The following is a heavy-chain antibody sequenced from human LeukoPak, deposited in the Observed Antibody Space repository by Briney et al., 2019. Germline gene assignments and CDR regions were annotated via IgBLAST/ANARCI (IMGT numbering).Heavy chain of an antibody. J-gene: IGHJ4*02. V-gene: IGHV3-30*18. CDR2: ISHDGSNK. CDR3: TKRGDSSGYPAYFDY. CDR1: GFIFSGYG. Sequence: PGGSLRLSCAASGFIFSGYGMHWVRQAPGKGLEWVAVISHDGSNKYYADSVKGRFTISRDNSKNTLYLQMNSLRAEDTAVYYCTKRGDSSGYPAYFDYWGQGTLVTVSS. D-gene: IGHD3-22*01.